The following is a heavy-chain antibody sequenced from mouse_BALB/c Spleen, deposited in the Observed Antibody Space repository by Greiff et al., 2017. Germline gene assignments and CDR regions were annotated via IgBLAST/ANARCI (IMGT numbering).Heavy chain of an antibody. CDR3: ARFFYGNYVYYAMDY. CDR1: GYTFTSYW. D-gene: IGHD2-1*01. V-gene: IGHV1-7*01. Sequence: QVQLQQSGAELAKPGASVKMSCKASGYTFTSYWMHWVKQRPGQGLEWIGYINPSTGYTEYNQKFKDKATLTADKSSSTAYMQLSSLTSEDSAVYYCARFFYGNYVYYAMDYWGQGTSVTVSS. J-gene: IGHJ4*01. CDR2: INPSTGYT.